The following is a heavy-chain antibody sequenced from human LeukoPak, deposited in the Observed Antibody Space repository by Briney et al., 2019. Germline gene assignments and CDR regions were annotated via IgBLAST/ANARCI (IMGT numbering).Heavy chain of an antibody. J-gene: IGHJ4*02. CDR3: GASVFW. V-gene: IGHV3-7*03. D-gene: IGHD3-3*01. Sequence: GGSLRLSCAVSGFTFRSYWMSWVRQAPGKGLEWGANIKQDGSEKNYVDSVKGRFTISRDNAKNSLYLQMNSLRAEDSAVYYCGASVFWWGQGTLVTVSS. CDR1: GFTFRSYW. CDR2: IKQDGSEK.